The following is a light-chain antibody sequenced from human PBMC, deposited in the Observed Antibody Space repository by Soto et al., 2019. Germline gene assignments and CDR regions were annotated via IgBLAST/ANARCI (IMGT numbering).Light chain of an antibody. CDR2: DVS. CDR1: SSEVGGYNY. V-gene: IGLV2-11*01. Sequence: QSALTQPRSVSGPPGHSVTISGPGTSSEVGGYNYVSWYQQHPGKAPKLMIYDVSKRPSGVPDRFSGSKSGNTASLTISGLQAEDEADYYCCSYAGSYNVVFGGGTKLTVL. J-gene: IGLJ2*01. CDR3: CSYAGSYNVV.